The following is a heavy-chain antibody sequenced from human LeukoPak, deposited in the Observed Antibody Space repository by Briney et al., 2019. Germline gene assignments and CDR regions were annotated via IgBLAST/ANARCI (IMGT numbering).Heavy chain of an antibody. CDR2: IWYDGSNK. J-gene: IGHJ5*02. V-gene: IGHV3-33*01. D-gene: IGHD3-9*01. CDR3: ARDDGDYDILTGYSPNWFDP. Sequence: PGRSLRLSCAASGFTFSSYGMPWVRQAPGKGLEWVAVIWYDGSNKYYADSVKGRFTISRDNSKNTLYLQMNSLRAEDTAVYYCARDDGDYDILTGYSPNWFDPWGQGTLVTVSS. CDR1: GFTFSSYG.